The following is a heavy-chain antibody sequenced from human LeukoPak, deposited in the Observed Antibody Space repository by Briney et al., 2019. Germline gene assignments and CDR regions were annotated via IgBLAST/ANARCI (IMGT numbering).Heavy chain of an antibody. J-gene: IGHJ5*02. D-gene: IGHD2-2*01. CDR2: IRGSGGST. V-gene: IGHV3-23*01. CDR1: GFTFSSYA. Sequence: GGSLRLSCAASGFTFSSYAMSWVRQAPGKGLEWVSAIRGSGGSTYYADSVKGRFTISRDNSKNTLYLQMNSLRVDDTAVYHCAKDRGCSSTSCRYNWFDPWGQGTLVTVSS. CDR3: AKDRGCSSTSCRYNWFDP.